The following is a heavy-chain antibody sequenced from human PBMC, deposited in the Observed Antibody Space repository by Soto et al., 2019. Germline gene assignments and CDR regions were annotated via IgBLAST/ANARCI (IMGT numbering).Heavy chain of an antibody. CDR3: AKDGDIVVVVAAHGTYYFDY. V-gene: IGHV3-23*01. J-gene: IGHJ4*02. CDR1: GFTFSSYA. CDR2: ISGSGVST. Sequence: EVQLLESGGGLVQPGGSLRLSCAASGFTFSSYAMSWVRQAPGKGLEWVSAISGSGVSTYYADSVKGRFTISRDNSKNTLSLQMNSLRAEDTAVYYCAKDGDIVVVVAAHGTYYFDYWGQGTLVTVSS. D-gene: IGHD2-15*01.